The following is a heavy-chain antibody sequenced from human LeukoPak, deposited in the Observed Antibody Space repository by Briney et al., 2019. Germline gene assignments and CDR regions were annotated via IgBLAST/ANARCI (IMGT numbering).Heavy chain of an antibody. CDR1: GFTFSTYA. CDR3: AKDVRVGGGGMDV. J-gene: IGHJ6*02. Sequence: PGGSLRLSCAASGFTFSTYAMTWVRQAPGKGPEWVSLISDSGAKTYYADSVKGRFTISRDNSKNTLSLQMNRLRAEDTAVYYCAKDVRVGGGGMDVWGQGTPVTVSS. CDR2: ISDSGAKT. D-gene: IGHD1-26*01. V-gene: IGHV3-23*01.